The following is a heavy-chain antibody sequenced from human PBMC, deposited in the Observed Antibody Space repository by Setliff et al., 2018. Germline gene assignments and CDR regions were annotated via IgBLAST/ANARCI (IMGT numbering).Heavy chain of an antibody. CDR2: IYSDGSMT. J-gene: IGHJ3*02. CDR1: GFTFGSNW. CDR3: ARERGAGSSRWYSHDGFDI. Sequence: GSLRLSCAASGFTFGSNWMNWVRQAPGKGLVWVSRIYSDGSMTDYADSVKGRFTISRDNARNILYLQMNSLKIEDTAVYFCARERGAGSSRWYSHDGFDIWGQGTMVTVSS. D-gene: IGHD6-13*01. V-gene: IGHV3-74*01.